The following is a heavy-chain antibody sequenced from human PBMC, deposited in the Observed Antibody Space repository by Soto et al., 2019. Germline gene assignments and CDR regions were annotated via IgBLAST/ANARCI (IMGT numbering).Heavy chain of an antibody. V-gene: IGHV4-31*03. CDR3: ARGNDDILTGYYSDY. Sequence: SETLSLTCTVSGGSISSGGYYWSWIRQHPGKGLEWIGYIYYSGSTYYNPSLKSRVTISVDTSKNQFSLKLSSVTAADTAVYYCARGNDDILTGYYSDYWGQGTLVTVSS. CDR2: IYYSGST. J-gene: IGHJ4*02. CDR1: GGSISSGGYY. D-gene: IGHD3-9*01.